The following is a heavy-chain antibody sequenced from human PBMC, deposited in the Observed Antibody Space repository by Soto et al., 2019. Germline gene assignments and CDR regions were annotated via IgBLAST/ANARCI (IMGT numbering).Heavy chain of an antibody. CDR1: GYTFTSYG. J-gene: IGHJ5*02. Sequence: QVQLVQSGAEVKKPGASVKVSCKASGYTFTSYGISWVRQAPGQGLEWMGWISAYNGNTNYAQKLQGRVTMTTDTSTSTAYMELRSLRSDATAVYYCARVLYYYGSGLATQLVRFDPWGQGTLVTVSS. CDR3: ARVLYYYGSGLATQLVRFDP. D-gene: IGHD3-10*01. CDR2: ISAYNGNT. V-gene: IGHV1-18*01.